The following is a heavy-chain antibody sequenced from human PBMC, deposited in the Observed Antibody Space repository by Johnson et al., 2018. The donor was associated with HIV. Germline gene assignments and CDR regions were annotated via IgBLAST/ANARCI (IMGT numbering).Heavy chain of an antibody. J-gene: IGHJ3*02. CDR1: GFTFSSYA. V-gene: IGHV3-23*04. Sequence: MLLVESGGGLVQPGGSLRLSCAASGFTFSSYAMSWVRQAPGKGLEWVSAISGSGGSTYYADSVKGRFTISRDNSKNTLYLQMNSLRAEDTAVYYCTTAIVEVPAAIFIGGGDRSPDAFDIWGQGTMVTVSS. D-gene: IGHD2-2*01. CDR3: TTAIVEVPAAIFIGGGDRSPDAFDI. CDR2: ISGSGGST.